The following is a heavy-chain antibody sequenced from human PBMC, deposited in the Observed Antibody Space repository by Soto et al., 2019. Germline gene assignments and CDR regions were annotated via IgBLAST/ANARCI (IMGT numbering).Heavy chain of an antibody. CDR2: TWSDESRK. Sequence: QVQLVESGGGVVQPGRSLRLSCTASGFTFSSYGMHWVRQAPGKGLEWVAITWSDESRKYYADSVKGRFIISRDNSKNTLFLQMYSLRAEDTAVYYCARVRPGPIATIPLLENWGQGTLVNVSS. D-gene: IGHD6-13*01. CDR3: ARVRPGPIATIPLLEN. V-gene: IGHV3-33*01. J-gene: IGHJ4*02. CDR1: GFTFSSYG.